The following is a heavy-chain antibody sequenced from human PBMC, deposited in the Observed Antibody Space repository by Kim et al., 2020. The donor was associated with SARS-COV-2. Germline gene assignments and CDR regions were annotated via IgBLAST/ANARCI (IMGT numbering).Heavy chain of an antibody. J-gene: IGHJ4*02. D-gene: IGHD1-26*01. Sequence: GESLKISCKGSGYSFSAYWIGWVRQMPGKGLEWMGIIYPGDSHTRNSPSFQGQVTMSADKSISTAYLQWSSLKASDTAIYYCARLHYLLDQKGFDYWGQGTLVTVSS. CDR2: IYPGDSHT. CDR3: ARLHYLLDQKGFDY. CDR1: GYSFSAYW. V-gene: IGHV5-51*01.